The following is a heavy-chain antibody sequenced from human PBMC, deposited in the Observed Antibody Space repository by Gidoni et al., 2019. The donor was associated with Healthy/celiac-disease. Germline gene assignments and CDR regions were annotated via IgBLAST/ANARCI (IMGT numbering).Heavy chain of an antibody. CDR1: GGSISSYS. V-gene: IGHV4-59*01. D-gene: IGHD6-19*01. Sequence: QVQLQESDPGLVKPSETLSLTCTVSGGSISSYSWSWIRPPPGKGLEWIGYIYYSGSTNYHPSLKSRVTISVDTSKNQFSLKLSSVTAADTAVYYCARDLYSSGWYFDDYWGQGTLVTVSS. CDR3: ARDLYSSGWYFDDY. J-gene: IGHJ4*02. CDR2: IYYSGST.